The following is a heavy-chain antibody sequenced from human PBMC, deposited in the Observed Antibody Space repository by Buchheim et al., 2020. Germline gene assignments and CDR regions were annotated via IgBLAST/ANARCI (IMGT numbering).Heavy chain of an antibody. CDR1: GFPFSTFY. CDR2: IKQDGSE. J-gene: IGHJ4*02. CDR3: ARDRSLDTYSSSRPNFDY. D-gene: IGHD6-6*01. V-gene: IGHV3-7*01. Sequence: EVQLVESGGGLVQPGGSLRLSCAASGFPFSTFYMSWVRQAPGKGLEWVANIKQDGSENYVDSVKGRFTISRDNAKNSLYLQMNSLRAEDTAVYYCARDRSLDTYSSSRPNFDYWGQGTL.